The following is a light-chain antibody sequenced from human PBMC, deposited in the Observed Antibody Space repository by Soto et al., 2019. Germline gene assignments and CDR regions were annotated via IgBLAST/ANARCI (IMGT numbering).Light chain of an antibody. CDR3: QHYGSSLFT. V-gene: IGKV3-20*01. J-gene: IGKJ3*01. CDR1: QSVSSSY. CDR2: GAS. Sequence: EIVLTQSPGTLSLSPGERATLSCSASQSVSSSYLAWYQQKPGQAPRLLIYGASSRATGIPDRFSGSGSGTDFTLTISRLEPEDFAVYYCQHYGSSLFTFGPGTKMEIK.